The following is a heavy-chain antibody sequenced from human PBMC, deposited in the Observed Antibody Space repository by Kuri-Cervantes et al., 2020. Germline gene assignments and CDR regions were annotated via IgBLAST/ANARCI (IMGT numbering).Heavy chain of an antibody. CDR1: GYSFTSYW. D-gene: IGHD5-18*01. Sequence: GGSLRLSCKASGYSFTSYWIGWVRQMPGKGLEWMGIIYPGDSDTRYSPSFQGQVTISADKSISTAYLQWSSLKASDTAMYYCARGTMVTVVPFDYWGQGTLVIVSS. V-gene: IGHV5-51*01. J-gene: IGHJ4*02. CDR2: IYPGDSDT. CDR3: ARGTMVTVVPFDY.